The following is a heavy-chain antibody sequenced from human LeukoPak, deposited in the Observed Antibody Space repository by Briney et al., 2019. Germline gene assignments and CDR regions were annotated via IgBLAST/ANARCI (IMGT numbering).Heavy chain of an antibody. CDR3: ARTYYDFWSGYLGLDY. CDR2: INHSGST. Sequence: SETLSLTCAVYGGSFSGYYWSWIRQPPGKGLEWIGEINHSGSTNYNPSLKSRVTISVDTSKNQFSLKLSSVTAADTAVYYCARTYYDFWSGYLGLDYWGQGTLVTVSS. V-gene: IGHV4-34*01. J-gene: IGHJ4*02. D-gene: IGHD3-3*01. CDR1: GGSFSGYY.